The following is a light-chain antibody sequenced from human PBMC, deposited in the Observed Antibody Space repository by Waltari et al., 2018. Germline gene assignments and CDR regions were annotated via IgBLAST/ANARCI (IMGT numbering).Light chain of an antibody. CDR2: RAS. J-gene: IGKJ3*01. Sequence: DIQMTQSPSSLSASVGDTVTITCQASQGIGNNLNWYKQKPGKAPKILIYRASSLQSGIPSRFSGSGSGTDFTLTISSLQPEDFATYYCQQGYNYPFTFGPGTELDIK. CDR3: QQGYNYPFT. CDR1: QGIGNN. V-gene: IGKV1-16*01.